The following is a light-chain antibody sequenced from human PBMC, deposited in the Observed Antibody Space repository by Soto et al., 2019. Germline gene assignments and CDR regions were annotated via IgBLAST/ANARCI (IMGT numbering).Light chain of an antibody. CDR1: QDISNY. Sequence: QMTQSPSSLSASVGDRVTITFQASQDISNYLNWYQQKLGKAPKLLIYDASNLETGVPSRFSGSGSGTDFTFTISSLQPEDIATYYCQQYSHLITFGQGTRLEIK. J-gene: IGKJ5*01. V-gene: IGKV1-33*01. CDR3: QQYSHLIT. CDR2: DAS.